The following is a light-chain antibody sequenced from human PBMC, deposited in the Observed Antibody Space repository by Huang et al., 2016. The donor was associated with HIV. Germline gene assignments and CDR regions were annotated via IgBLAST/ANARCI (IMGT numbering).Light chain of an antibody. J-gene: IGKJ2*01. CDR2: AAS. V-gene: IGKV1-39*01. CDR1: QSISSY. CDR3: QQTYIIPIT. Sequence: DIQMTQSPLSLSASVGDRVTITCRASQSISSYLNWYQQKPGKAPKILIYAASTLQSGIPSRFSGSGAGTDFTLTITSLQPEDFATYYCQQTYIIPITFGQGTKLEIK.